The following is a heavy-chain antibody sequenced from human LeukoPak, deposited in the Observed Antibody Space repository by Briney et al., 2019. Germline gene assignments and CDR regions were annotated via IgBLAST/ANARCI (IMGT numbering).Heavy chain of an antibody. J-gene: IGHJ5*02. CDR1: GGSFSGYY. V-gene: IGHV4-34*01. CDR2: INNSGST. D-gene: IGHD3-22*01. CDR3: ARVLSSYDSGSQYNWFDP. Sequence: SETLSLTCAVYGGSFSGYYWSWIRQPPGKGLEWIGEINNSGSTNYNPSLKSRVTISVDTSKNQFSLKLSSVTAADTAVYYCARVLSSYDSGSQYNWFDPWGQGTLVTVSS.